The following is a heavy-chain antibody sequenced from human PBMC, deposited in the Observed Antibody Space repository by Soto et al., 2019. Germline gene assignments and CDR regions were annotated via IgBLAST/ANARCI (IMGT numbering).Heavy chain of an antibody. V-gene: IGHV1-3*01. D-gene: IGHD2-2*01. J-gene: IGHJ3*02. CDR2: INAGNGNT. Sequence: QVQLVQSGAEVKKPGASVKVSCKASGYTFTSYAMHWVRQAPGQRLEWMGWINAGNGNTEYSQKFQGRVTITRDTSASTAYMELSSLRSEDTAVYYCASPYCSSTSCYGAFDIWGQGTMVTVSS. CDR3: ASPYCSSTSCYGAFDI. CDR1: GYTFTSYA.